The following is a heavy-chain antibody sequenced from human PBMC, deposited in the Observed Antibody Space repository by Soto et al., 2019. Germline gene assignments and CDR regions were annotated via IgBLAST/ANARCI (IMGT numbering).Heavy chain of an antibody. CDR3: ASEKVGTTFFDN. CDR2: IYPSVSS. J-gene: IGHJ4*02. D-gene: IGHD1-1*01. CDR1: GFAISRGYY. Sequence: SETLSLTCNVSGFAISRGYYWSWVRQSPGKGLEWIGSIYPSVSSYHNPSLETRLTLSIDTSKNQLTLKLASVTAADTALYYCASEKVGTTFFDNWGKGSQVTVSS. V-gene: IGHV4-38-2*02.